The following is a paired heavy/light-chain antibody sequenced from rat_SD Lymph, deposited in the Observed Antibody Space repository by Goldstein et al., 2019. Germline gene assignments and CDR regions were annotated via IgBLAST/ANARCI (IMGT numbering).Light chain of an antibody. J-gene: IGKJ2-1*01. CDR3: LQHNSWPNT. Sequence: DIQMTQSPSFLSASVGDRVTLSCKASQNINKYLAWYQQKLGEAPKLLIYNANSLQTGIPSRFSGSGSGTDFTLTISSLQPEDVATYFCLQHNSWPNTFGAGTKLELK. CDR2: NAN. CDR1: QNINKY. V-gene: IGKV22S2*01.
Heavy chain of an antibody. J-gene: IGHJ2*01. CDR1: GFTFSNYY. CDR3: TRDRRTTPFDY. CDR2: ITNSGGST. Sequence: EVQLVESGGGLVQPGRSLKLSCAASGFTFSNYYMAWVRQAPTKGLEWVASITNSGGSTYYRDSVKGRFTISRDNAKSTLYLQMDSLRSEDTATYYCTRDRRTTPFDYWGQGVMVTVSS. V-gene: IGHV5S23*01. D-gene: IGHD1-10*01.